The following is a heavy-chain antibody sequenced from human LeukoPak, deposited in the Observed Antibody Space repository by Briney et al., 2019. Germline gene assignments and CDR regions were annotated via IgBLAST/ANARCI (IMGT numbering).Heavy chain of an antibody. Sequence: GASVKVSCRASGYTFTSYGISWVRQAPGQGLDWMGWINTNTGNPTYAQGFTGRFVFSLDTPVSTAYLQISSLKAEDTAVYYCARDREDTAFLDWGQGTLVTVSS. CDR3: ARDREDTAFLD. CDR2: INTNTGNP. J-gene: IGHJ4*02. D-gene: IGHD5-18*01. CDR1: GYTFTSYG. V-gene: IGHV7-4-1*02.